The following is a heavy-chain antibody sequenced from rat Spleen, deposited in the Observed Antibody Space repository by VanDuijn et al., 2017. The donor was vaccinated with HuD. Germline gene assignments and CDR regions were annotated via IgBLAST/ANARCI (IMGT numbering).Heavy chain of an antibody. CDR2: MWYDGDT. D-gene: IGHD1-2*01. CDR1: GFSLTNYG. J-gene: IGHJ2*01. Sequence: QVQLKESGPGLVQPSQTLSLTCTVSGFSLTNYGVSWVRQPSGKGPEWMGKMWYDGDTSYNSALKSRLIISRDTSKSQVFLKMNSLQTDDTATYFCTRSGYYYSSYVPFFDYWGQGVMVTVSS. V-gene: IGHV2S30*01. CDR3: TRSGYYYSSYVPFFDY.